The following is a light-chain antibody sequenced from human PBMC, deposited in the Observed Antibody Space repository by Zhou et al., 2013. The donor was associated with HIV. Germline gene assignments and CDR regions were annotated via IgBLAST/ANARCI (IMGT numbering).Light chain of an antibody. V-gene: IGKV1-39*01. Sequence: DIQLTQSPSSLSASVGDRVSITCRASQNLNTYLNWYRQKPGKAPKLLIYAASSLQSGVPSRFSGSGSGTDFTLTISSLQPEDFATYYCQQSYSTPQTFGQGTKLEIK. CDR2: AAS. CDR3: QQSYSTPQT. CDR1: QNLNTY. J-gene: IGKJ2*01.